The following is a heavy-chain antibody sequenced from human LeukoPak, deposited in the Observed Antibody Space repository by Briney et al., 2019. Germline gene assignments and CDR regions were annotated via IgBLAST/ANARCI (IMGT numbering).Heavy chain of an antibody. D-gene: IGHD5-18*01. Sequence: GGSLRLSCAASGFTFSSYAMSWVRQAPGKGLEWVSDISGSGASTYYADSVKGRFTISRDNSKNTLYLQMNSLRAEDTAVYYCAKDSAMAIFDYWGQGTLVTVSS. J-gene: IGHJ4*02. CDR2: ISGSGAST. V-gene: IGHV3-23*01. CDR1: GFTFSSYA. CDR3: AKDSAMAIFDY.